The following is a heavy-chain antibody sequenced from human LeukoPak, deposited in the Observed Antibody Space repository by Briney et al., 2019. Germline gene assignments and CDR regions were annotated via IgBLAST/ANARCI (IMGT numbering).Heavy chain of an antibody. CDR2: IYSGGST. CDR1: GFTFNYYA. Sequence: GGSLRLSCAASGFTFNYYAMSWVRQAPGKGLEWVSVIYSGGSTYYADSVKGRFTISRDNSKNTLYLQMNSLRAEDTAVYYCASYSGTIAGPNAFDIWGQGTMVTVSS. D-gene: IGHD3-10*01. CDR3: ASYSGTIAGPNAFDI. V-gene: IGHV3-53*01. J-gene: IGHJ3*02.